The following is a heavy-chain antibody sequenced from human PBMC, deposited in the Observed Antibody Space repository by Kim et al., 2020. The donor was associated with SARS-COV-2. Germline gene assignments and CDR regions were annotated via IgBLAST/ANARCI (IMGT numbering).Heavy chain of an antibody. J-gene: IGHJ4*02. D-gene: IGHD3-22*01. V-gene: IGHV3-9*01. CDR1: GFTFDDYA. CDR3: AKAEEYYYDSSGYEY. CDR2: ISWNSGSI. Sequence: GGSLRLSCAASGFTFDDYAMHWVRQAPGKGLEWVSGISWNSGSIGYADSVKGRFTISRDNAKNSLYLQMNSLRAEDTALYYCAKAEEYYYDSSGYEYWGQGTLVTVSS.